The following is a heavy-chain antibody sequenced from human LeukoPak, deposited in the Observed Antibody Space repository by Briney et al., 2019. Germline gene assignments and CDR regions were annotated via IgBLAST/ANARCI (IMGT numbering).Heavy chain of an antibody. D-gene: IGHD2-2*01. V-gene: IGHV3-23*01. CDR3: AKSFRVVPAAPGDY. Sequence: GGSLRLSCAASGFTFSSYAMSWVSQAPGKGLEWVSAISGSGGSTYYADSVKGRFTISRDNSKNTLYLQMNSLRAEDTAVYYCAKSFRVVPAAPGDYWGQGTLVTVSS. CDR2: ISGSGGST. J-gene: IGHJ4*02. CDR1: GFTFSSYA.